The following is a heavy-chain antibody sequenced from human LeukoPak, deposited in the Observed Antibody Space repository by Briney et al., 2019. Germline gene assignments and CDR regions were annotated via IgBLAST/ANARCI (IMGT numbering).Heavy chain of an antibody. V-gene: IGHV3-21*01. D-gene: IGHD1-26*01. CDR1: GFTFSGYR. CDR3: ARANMGNSFDY. J-gene: IGHJ4*02. CDR2: ISTSGTSS. Sequence: GGSLRLSCAAAGFTFSGYRMNWVRQAPGKGLEWVSSISTSGTSSYYADSLKGRFTISRDNAEKSLHLQMISLRAEDTAVYCCARANMGNSFDYWGQGTLVTVSS.